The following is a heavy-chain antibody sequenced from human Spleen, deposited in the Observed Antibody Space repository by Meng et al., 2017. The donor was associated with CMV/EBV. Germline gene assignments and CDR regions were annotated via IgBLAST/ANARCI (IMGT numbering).Heavy chain of an antibody. D-gene: IGHD6-13*01. Sequence: SGCSRSTSGGGVGWIRQPPGKALEWLALIYWDDDKRYSPSLKSRLTITKDTSKNRVVLTMTNMDPVDTATYYCAHSAYSSSWYMFDYWGQGTLVTVSS. J-gene: IGHJ4*02. CDR3: AHSAYSSSWYMFDY. CDR1: GCSRSTSGGG. V-gene: IGHV2-5*02. CDR2: IYWDDDK.